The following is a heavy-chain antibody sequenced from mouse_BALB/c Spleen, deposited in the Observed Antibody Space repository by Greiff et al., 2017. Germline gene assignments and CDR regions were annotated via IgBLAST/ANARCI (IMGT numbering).Heavy chain of an antibody. D-gene: IGHD4-1*01. J-gene: IGHJ2*01. V-gene: IGHV1-31*01. Sequence: QLQQSGPELVKPGASVKISCKASGYSFTGYYMHWVKQSHVKSLEWIGRINPYNGATSYNQNFKDKASLTVDKSSSTAYMELHSLTSEDSAVYYCARGETGTSDYWGQGTTLTVSS. CDR2: INPYNGAT. CDR1: GYSFTGYY. CDR3: ARGETGTSDY.